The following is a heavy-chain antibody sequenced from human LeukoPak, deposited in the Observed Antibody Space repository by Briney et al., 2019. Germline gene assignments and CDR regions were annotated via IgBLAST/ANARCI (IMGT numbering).Heavy chain of an antibody. J-gene: IGHJ4*02. V-gene: IGHV5-51*01. CDR2: LYPGDSDI. CDR3: ARPERVGGTT. Sequence: GESLKISRKGSGYSFTKYWIGWVRQMPGKGLEWMGLLYPGDSDIRYSPSFQGQVTISADKSISTAYLQWSSLKASDTAMYYCARPERVGGTTWGQGTLVTVSS. CDR1: GYSFTKYW. D-gene: IGHD1-26*01.